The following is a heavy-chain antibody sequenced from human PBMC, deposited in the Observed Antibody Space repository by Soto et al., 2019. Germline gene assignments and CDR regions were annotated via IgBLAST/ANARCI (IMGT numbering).Heavy chain of an antibody. J-gene: IGHJ6*02. D-gene: IGHD1-26*01. CDR1: GFTFSSYA. CDR2: ISYDGSNK. CDR3: ASAPVIGSYYGYYYYGMDV. V-gene: IGHV3-30-3*01. Sequence: GSLRLSCAASGFTFSSYAMHWVRQAPGKGLEWVAVISYDGSNKYYADSVKGRFTISRDNSKNTLYLQMNSLRAEDTAVYYCASAPVIGSYYGYYYYGMDVWGQGTTVTVSS.